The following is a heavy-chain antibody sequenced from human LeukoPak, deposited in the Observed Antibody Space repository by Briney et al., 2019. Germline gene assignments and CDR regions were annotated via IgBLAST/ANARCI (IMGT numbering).Heavy chain of an antibody. Sequence: ASVEVSCKASGYTFTSYDINWVRQATGQGLEWMGWMNPNSGNTGYAQKFQGRVTITRNTSISTAYMELSSLRSEDTAVYYCARGVEYYDFWSGYSFDPWGQGTLVTVSS. CDR1: GYTFTSYD. CDR3: ARGVEYYDFWSGYSFDP. V-gene: IGHV1-8*03. CDR2: MNPNSGNT. D-gene: IGHD3-3*01. J-gene: IGHJ5*02.